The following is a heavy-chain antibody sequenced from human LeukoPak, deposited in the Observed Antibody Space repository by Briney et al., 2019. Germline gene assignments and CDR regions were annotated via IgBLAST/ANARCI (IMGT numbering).Heavy chain of an antibody. CDR3: ASPGRYSSSWPAEYFQH. CDR1: GGSISSYY. Sequence: SETLSLTCAVSGGSISSYYWSWIRQPPGKGLEWIGYIYYSGSTNYNPSLKSRVTISVDTSKNQFSLKLSSVTAADTAVYYCASPGRYSSSWPAEYFQHWGQGTLVTVSS. V-gene: IGHV4-59*12. J-gene: IGHJ1*01. CDR2: IYYSGST. D-gene: IGHD6-13*01.